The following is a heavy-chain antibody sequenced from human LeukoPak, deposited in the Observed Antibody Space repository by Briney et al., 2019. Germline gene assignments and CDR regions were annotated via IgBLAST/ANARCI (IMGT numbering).Heavy chain of an antibody. D-gene: IGHD3-10*01. CDR2: INWNSGNI. CDR1: GFTFDDYT. J-gene: IGHJ4*02. CDR3: ARVRVGAYDFEY. V-gene: IGHV3-9*01. Sequence: GGSLRLSCAASGFTFDDYTMHWVRQAPGKGLEWVSGINWNSGNIGYADSVKGRFTISRDNAKNTLYLQMNSLRAEDTAVYYCARVRVGAYDFEYWGQGTLVTVSS.